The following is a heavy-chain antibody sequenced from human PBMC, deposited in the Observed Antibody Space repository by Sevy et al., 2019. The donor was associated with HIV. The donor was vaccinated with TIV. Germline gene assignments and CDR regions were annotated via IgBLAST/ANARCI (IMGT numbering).Heavy chain of an antibody. CDR2: ISTGRSTI. CDR3: AREGGYSDQGMDV. Sequence: GGSLRLSCAASGFTFISYSFNWVRQAPGKGLEWLSYISTGRSTIYYADSVKGRLTISRDNAKKSLYLQMNSRRVEDTAVYYCAREGGYSDQGMDVWGQGTTVTVSS. D-gene: IGHD5-18*01. J-gene: IGHJ6*02. CDR1: GFTFISYS. V-gene: IGHV3-48*01.